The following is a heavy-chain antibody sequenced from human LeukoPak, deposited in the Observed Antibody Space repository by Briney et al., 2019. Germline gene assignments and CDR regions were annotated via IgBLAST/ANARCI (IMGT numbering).Heavy chain of an antibody. CDR1: GYSISSGYY. D-gene: IGHD6-13*01. Sequence: PSETLSLTCTVSGYSISSGYYWGWIRQPPGKGLEWIGSIYHSGSTYYNPSLKSRVTISVDTSKNQFSLKLSSVTAADTAVYYCAREGQYSSSFVSWGQGTLVTVSS. J-gene: IGHJ4*02. CDR2: IYHSGST. V-gene: IGHV4-38-2*02. CDR3: AREGQYSSSFVS.